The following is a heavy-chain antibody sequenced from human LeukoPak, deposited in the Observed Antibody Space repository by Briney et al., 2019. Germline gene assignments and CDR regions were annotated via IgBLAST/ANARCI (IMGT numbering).Heavy chain of an antibody. V-gene: IGHV1-69*05. CDR1: GGTFSSYA. D-gene: IGHD6-19*01. CDR3: ARVEAVAGYDDAFDI. J-gene: IGHJ3*02. CDR2: IIPIFGTA. Sequence: GASVKVSSKASGGTFSSYAISWVRQAPGQGLEWMGGIIPIFGTANYAQKFQGRVTITTDESTSTAYMELSSLRSEDTAVYYCARVEAVAGYDDAFDIWGQGTMVTVSS.